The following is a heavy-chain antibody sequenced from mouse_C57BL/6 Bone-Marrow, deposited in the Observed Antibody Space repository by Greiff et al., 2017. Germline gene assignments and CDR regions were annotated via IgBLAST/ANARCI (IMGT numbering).Heavy chain of an antibody. D-gene: IGHD1-1*01. CDR3: ARPPNYYGSSSWFAY. V-gene: IGHV5-12*01. J-gene: IGHJ3*01. CDR1: GFTFSDYY. Sequence: EVKVVESGGGLVQPGGSLKLSCAASGFTFSDYYMYWVRQTPEKRLEWVAYISNGGGSTNYPDTVKGRFTISGDNAKNTLYLQMSRLKSEDTAMYYCARPPNYYGSSSWFAYGGQGTLVTVSA. CDR2: ISNGGGST.